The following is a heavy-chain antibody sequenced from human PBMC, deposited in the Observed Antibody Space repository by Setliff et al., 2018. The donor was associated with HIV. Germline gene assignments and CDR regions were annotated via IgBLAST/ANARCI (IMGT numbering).Heavy chain of an antibody. J-gene: IGHJ4*02. V-gene: IGHV4-39*01. CDR1: GGSISGSNYY. CDR3: ARQQHSSDLKIWNY. Sequence: PSETLSLTCTVSGGSISGSNYYWGWIRQPPGKGLEWVGSIYYSGSTYYSPSLKSRVTISVDTSKNQFSLTLTSVTAADTAVYYCARQQHSSDLKIWNYWGQGTLLTVSS. D-gene: IGHD6-19*01. CDR2: IYYSGST.